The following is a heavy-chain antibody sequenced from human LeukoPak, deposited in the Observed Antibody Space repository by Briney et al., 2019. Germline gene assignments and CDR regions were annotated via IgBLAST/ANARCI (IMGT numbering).Heavy chain of an antibody. J-gene: IGHJ4*02. CDR1: GFTFSSYD. D-gene: IGHD3-22*01. Sequence: GGSLRVSCAASGFTFSSYDMRWVRQATGKGLEWVSAIGTAGDTCYPGSVKGRFTISRENAKNSLYLQMNSLRAGDTAVYYCARTGRGSGSFDYWGQGTLVTVSS. CDR2: IGTAGDT. V-gene: IGHV3-13*01. CDR3: ARTGRGSGSFDY.